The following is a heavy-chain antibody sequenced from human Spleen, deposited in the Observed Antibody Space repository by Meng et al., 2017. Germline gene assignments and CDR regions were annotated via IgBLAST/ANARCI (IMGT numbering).Heavy chain of an antibody. V-gene: IGHV1-18*01. J-gene: IGHJ4*02. D-gene: IGHD5-18*01. Sequence: SVKVSCKASGYTFSTYGISWVRQAPGQGLEWMGWITTYNGNTNYAQKFQGRVTMTTDASTTTAYMELRSLRSDDTAVYYCARVDTAMNPGSDFDYWGQGTLVTVSS. CDR2: ITTYNGNT. CDR3: ARVDTAMNPGSDFDY. CDR1: GYTFSTYG.